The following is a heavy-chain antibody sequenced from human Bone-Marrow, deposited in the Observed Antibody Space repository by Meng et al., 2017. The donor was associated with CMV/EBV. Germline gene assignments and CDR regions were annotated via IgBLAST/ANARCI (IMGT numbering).Heavy chain of an antibody. CDR1: GYTFTSYG. J-gene: IGHJ3*02. Sequence: SANVSCKASGYTFTSYGISWVRQAPGQGLEWMGWISAYNGNTNYAQKLQGRVTMTTDTSTSTAYMELRSLRSDDTAVYYCASTASSGGAFDIWGQGTIVTVSS. CDR3: ASTASSGGAFDI. V-gene: IGHV1-18*01. CDR2: ISAYNGNT. D-gene: IGHD6-6*01.